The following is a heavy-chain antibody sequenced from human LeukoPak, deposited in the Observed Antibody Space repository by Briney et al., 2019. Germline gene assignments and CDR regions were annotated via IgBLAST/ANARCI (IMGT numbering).Heavy chain of an antibody. V-gene: IGHV4-59*01. J-gene: IGHJ4*02. Sequence: TSETLSLTCTVSGGSISSYYWSWIRHPPGKGLEWIGYIYYSGSTNYNPSLKSRVTISVDTSKNQFSPKLSSVTAADTAVYYCARGGGSYDLDYWGQGTLVTVPS. D-gene: IGHD1-26*01. CDR2: IYYSGST. CDR1: GGSISSYY. CDR3: ARGGGSYDLDY.